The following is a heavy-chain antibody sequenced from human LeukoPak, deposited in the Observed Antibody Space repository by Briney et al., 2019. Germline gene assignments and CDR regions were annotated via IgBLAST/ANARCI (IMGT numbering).Heavy chain of an antibody. CDR2: INHSGST. D-gene: IGHD5-24*01. CDR1: GGSFSGYY. J-gene: IGHJ4*02. CDR3: ARDRRDGYNHRGRLLDY. V-gene: IGHV4-34*01. Sequence: SETLSLTCAVYGGSFSGYYWSWIRQPPGKGLEWIGEINHSGSTNYNPSLKSRVTISVDTSKNQFSLKLSSVTAADTAVYYCARDRRDGYNHRGRLLDYWGQGTLVTVSS.